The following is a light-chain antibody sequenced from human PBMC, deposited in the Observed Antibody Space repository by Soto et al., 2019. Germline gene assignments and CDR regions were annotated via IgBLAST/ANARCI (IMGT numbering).Light chain of an antibody. V-gene: IGKV1-9*01. Sequence: IQLTQSPSSLSASVGDRVSITCRASQDIKTYLAWYQQKRGEAPKLLISATFTLQSGVPSRFNGSGSGTDFSLSIRSLQPADFAPYYCQQLDNYPPFTFGHGTKVD. CDR1: QDIKTY. CDR3: QQLDNYPPFT. CDR2: ATF. J-gene: IGKJ3*01.